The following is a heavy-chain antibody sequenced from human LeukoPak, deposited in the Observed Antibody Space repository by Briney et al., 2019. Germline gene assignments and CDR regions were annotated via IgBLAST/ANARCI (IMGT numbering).Heavy chain of an antibody. Sequence: PGRSLRLSCAASGLTFSSYGMHWVRQAPGKGLEWVAVISYDGSKTYYAESVKGRFTISRDNSKNTLYLQMNSLRAEDTAVYYRAKDPTYYYDTSGYYGVDYWGQGTLVTVSS. J-gene: IGHJ4*02. CDR2: ISYDGSKT. D-gene: IGHD3-22*01. CDR1: GLTFSSYG. V-gene: IGHV3-30*18. CDR3: AKDPTYYYDTSGYYGVDY.